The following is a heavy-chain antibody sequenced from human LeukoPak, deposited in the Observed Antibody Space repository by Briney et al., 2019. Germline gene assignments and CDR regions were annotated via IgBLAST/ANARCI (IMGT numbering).Heavy chain of an antibody. D-gene: IGHD1-26*01. CDR1: GYTFTSYG. V-gene: IGHV1-18*04. CDR3: AREEGARIDY. Sequence: EASVKVSCTASGYTFTSYGISWVRQAPGQGLEWMGWISAYNGNTNYAQKLQGRVTMTADTSTSTAYMELRSLRSDDTAVYYCAREEGARIDYWGQGTLVTVSS. CDR2: ISAYNGNT. J-gene: IGHJ4*02.